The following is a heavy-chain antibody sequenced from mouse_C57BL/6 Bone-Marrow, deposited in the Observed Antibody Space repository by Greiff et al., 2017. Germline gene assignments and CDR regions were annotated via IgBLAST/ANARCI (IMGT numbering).Heavy chain of an antibody. V-gene: IGHV1-81*01. CDR1: GYTFTSYG. CDR2: IYPRSGNT. CDR3: AKDSSGYVWFAY. D-gene: IGHD3-2*02. Sequence: QVQLQQSGAELARPGASVKLSCKASGYTFTSYGISWVKQRTGQGLEWIGEIYPRSGNTYYNEKFKGKATLTADKSSSTAYMELRSLTSEDSAVYVCAKDSSGYVWFAYWGQGTLVTVSA. J-gene: IGHJ3*01.